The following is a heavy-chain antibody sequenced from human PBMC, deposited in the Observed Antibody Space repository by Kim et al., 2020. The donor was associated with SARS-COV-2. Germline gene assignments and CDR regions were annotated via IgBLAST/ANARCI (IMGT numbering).Heavy chain of an antibody. V-gene: IGHV1-46*01. CDR3: ARVPRIQLWSPSYCMDV. D-gene: IGHD5-18*01. Sequence: ASVKVSCKASGYTFTSYYMHWVRQAPGQGLEWMGIINPSGGSTSYAQKFQGRVTMTRDTSTSTVYMELSSLTSEDTAVYYCARVPRIQLWSPSYCMDVWGQGTTVTVSS. CDR2: INPSGGST. CDR1: GYTFTSYY. J-gene: IGHJ6*02.